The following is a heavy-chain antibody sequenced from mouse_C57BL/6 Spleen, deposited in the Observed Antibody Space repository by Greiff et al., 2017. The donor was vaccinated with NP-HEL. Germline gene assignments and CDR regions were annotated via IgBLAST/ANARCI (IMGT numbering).Heavy chain of an antibody. CDR1: GFTFSNYW. Sequence: EVKLEESGGGLVQPGGSMKLSCVASGFTFSNYWMNWVRQSPEKGLEWVAQIRLKSDNYATHYAESVKGRFTISRDDSKSSVYLQMNNLRAEDTGIYYCTDYYGSPAYWGQGTLVTVSA. J-gene: IGHJ3*01. CDR2: IRLKSDNYAT. CDR3: TDYYGSPAY. V-gene: IGHV6-3*01. D-gene: IGHD1-1*01.